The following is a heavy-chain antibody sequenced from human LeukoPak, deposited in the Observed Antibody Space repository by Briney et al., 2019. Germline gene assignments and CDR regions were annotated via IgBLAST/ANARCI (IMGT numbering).Heavy chain of an antibody. Sequence: GASVKVSRKASGGTFSSYAISWVRQAPGQGLEWMGGIIPIFGTANYAQKFQGRVTITADESTSTAYMELSSLRSEDTAVYYCARGSGGSGWLYYYYYGMDVWGQGTTVTVSS. CDR3: ARGSGGSGWLYYYYYGMDV. V-gene: IGHV1-69*01. D-gene: IGHD6-19*01. J-gene: IGHJ6*02. CDR1: GGTFSSYA. CDR2: IIPIFGTA.